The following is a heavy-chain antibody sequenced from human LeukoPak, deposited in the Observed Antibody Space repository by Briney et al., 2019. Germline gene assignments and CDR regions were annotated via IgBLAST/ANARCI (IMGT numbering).Heavy chain of an antibody. CDR3: ARDSSAQLYGMDV. J-gene: IGHJ6*02. D-gene: IGHD3-22*01. CDR1: GGTFSSYA. CDR2: IIPIFGTA. V-gene: IGHV1-69*13. Sequence: SVKVSCKASGGTFSSYAISWVRQAPGQGLEWMGGIIPIFGTANYAQKFQGRVTITADESTSAAYMELSSLRSEDTAVYYCARDSSAQLYGMDVWGQGTTVTVSS.